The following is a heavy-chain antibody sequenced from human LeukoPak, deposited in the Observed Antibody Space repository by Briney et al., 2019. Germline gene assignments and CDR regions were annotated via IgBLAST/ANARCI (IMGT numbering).Heavy chain of an antibody. J-gene: IGHJ5*02. V-gene: IGHV4-4*02. CDR3: ARVFGGPVSRRFDP. CDR1: GGSISSSNW. D-gene: IGHD4-23*01. CDR2: IYHSGST. Sequence: PSETLSLTCAVPGGSISSSNWWSWVRQPPGKGLEWIGEIYHSGSTNYNPSLKSRVTISVDKSKNQFSLKLSSVTAADTAVYYCARVFGGPVSRRFDPWGQGTLVTVSS.